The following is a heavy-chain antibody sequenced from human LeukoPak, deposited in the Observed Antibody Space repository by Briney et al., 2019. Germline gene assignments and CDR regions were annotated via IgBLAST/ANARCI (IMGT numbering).Heavy chain of an antibody. V-gene: IGHV1-2*02. CDR3: ARTREGVWGSYSP. Sequence: ASVKVSCKASGYHFTDYYIHWVRLAPGQGLEWMGWINPKSGGTHYAQKFQGRVSMTRDTSINTVYLELGSLRSNDTAVYYCARTREGVWGSYSPWGQGTLVTVSS. J-gene: IGHJ4*02. CDR2: INPKSGGT. D-gene: IGHD3-16*01. CDR1: GYHFTDYY.